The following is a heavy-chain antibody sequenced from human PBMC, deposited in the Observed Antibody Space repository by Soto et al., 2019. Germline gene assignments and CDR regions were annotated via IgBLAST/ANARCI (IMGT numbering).Heavy chain of an antibody. V-gene: IGHV4-59*01. CDR2: IYYSGST. D-gene: IGHD3-10*01. CDR3: ARGIDYGSGSYHINWFDP. Sequence: PSETLSLTCTVSGGSISSYYWSWIRQPPGKGLEWIGYIYYSGSTNYNPSLKSRVTISVDTSKNQFSLKLSSVTAADTAVYYCARGIDYGSGSYHINWFDPWGQGTLVTVSS. J-gene: IGHJ5*02. CDR1: GGSISSYY.